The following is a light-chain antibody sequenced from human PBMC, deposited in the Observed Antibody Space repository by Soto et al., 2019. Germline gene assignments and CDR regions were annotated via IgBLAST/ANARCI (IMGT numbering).Light chain of an antibody. CDR2: GAS. V-gene: IGKV1-39*01. CDR3: QQYESYSWT. Sequence: TQSPSSLSASVGDTITITWRASRTINTYLNWFKQKPGEPPRLLSYGASTLHDGVPSRFRGSGSETEFTLTISRLQPDDFATYYCQQYESYSWTFGQGTKVDIK. J-gene: IGKJ1*01. CDR1: RTINTY.